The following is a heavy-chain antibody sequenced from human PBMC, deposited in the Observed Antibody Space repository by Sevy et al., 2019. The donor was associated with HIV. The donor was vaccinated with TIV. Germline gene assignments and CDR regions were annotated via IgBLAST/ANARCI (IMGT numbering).Heavy chain of an antibody. CDR3: ARETPVRWLKPNYYYGMDV. J-gene: IGHJ6*02. CDR1: GFTFSSYS. Sequence: GGSLRLSCAASGFTFSSYSMNWVRQAPGKGLEWVSSISSSSSYIYYADSVKGRFTISRDNAKNSLYLHMNSRRAEDTAVDYCARETPVRWLKPNYYYGMDVWGQGTTVTVSS. CDR2: ISSSSSYI. V-gene: IGHV3-21*01. D-gene: IGHD4-17*01.